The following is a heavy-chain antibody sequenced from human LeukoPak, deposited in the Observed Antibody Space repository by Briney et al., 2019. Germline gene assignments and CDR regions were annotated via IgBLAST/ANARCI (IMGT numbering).Heavy chain of an antibody. D-gene: IGHD6-19*01. Sequence: GGSLRLSCAASGFTFSNYAMHWVRQAPGKGLEWVAVISYDGSNKYYTDSVKGRLSISRDNSKNTLYLEMNSLRLEDTAVYYCARDGEQWLVTWFDPWGQGTLVTVAS. J-gene: IGHJ5*02. V-gene: IGHV3-30-3*01. CDR2: ISYDGSNK. CDR1: GFTFSNYA. CDR3: ARDGEQWLVTWFDP.